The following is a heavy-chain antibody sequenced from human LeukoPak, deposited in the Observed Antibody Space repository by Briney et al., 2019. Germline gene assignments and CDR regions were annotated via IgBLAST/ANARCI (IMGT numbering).Heavy chain of an antibody. CDR1: GGSISSYY. Sequence: PSETLSLTCTVSGGSISSYYWSWIRQPPGKGLEWIGYIYYSGSTNYNPSLKSRVTISVDTSKNQFSLKLSSVTAADTAVYYCASADDSSGTFDHWGQGTLVTVSS. J-gene: IGHJ4*02. D-gene: IGHD3-22*01. CDR3: ASADDSSGTFDH. V-gene: IGHV4-59*01. CDR2: IYYSGST.